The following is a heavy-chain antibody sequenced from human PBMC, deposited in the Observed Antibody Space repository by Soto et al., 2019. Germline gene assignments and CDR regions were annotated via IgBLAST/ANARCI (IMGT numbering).Heavy chain of an antibody. CDR3: AXXLAGYCALEI. Sequence: SENLSLTCTVSGGSISSYYWSWIRQPQGKGLEWIGYISYRGSTNYNPSLKSRVTISVDTSXNQFSLKLSSVTAADTTVYYSAXXLAGYCALEIWSQGPMVPVSS. CDR1: GGSISSYY. J-gene: IGHJ3*02. CDR2: ISYRGST. D-gene: IGHD1-26*01. V-gene: IGHV4-59*01.